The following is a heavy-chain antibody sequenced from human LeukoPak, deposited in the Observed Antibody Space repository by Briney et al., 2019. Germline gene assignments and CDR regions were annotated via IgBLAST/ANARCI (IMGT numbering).Heavy chain of an antibody. V-gene: IGHV3-74*01. D-gene: IGHD1-26*01. CDR1: GFTFSSYW. J-gene: IGHJ5*02. CDR3: AREGGIVGAFDP. Sequence: GGPLRLSCAASGFTFSSYWMHWVRQAPGKGLVWVSRINSDGSSTSYADSVKGRFTIYRDNAKNTLYLQMNSLRAEDTAVYYCAREGGIVGAFDPWGQGTLVTVSS. CDR2: INSDGSST.